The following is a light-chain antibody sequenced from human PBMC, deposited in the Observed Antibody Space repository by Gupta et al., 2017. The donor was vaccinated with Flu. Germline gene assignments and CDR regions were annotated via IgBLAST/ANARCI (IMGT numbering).Light chain of an antibody. CDR3: QQYNNWPPLT. Sequence: DTLSVSPGERATLSCRASQSVSSNLAWYQQKPGQAPRLLIFGASTRATGIPARFSGSGSGTEFTLTISSLQSEDIAVYYCQQYNNWPPLTFGGGTKVEIK. CDR2: GAS. J-gene: IGKJ4*01. CDR1: QSVSSN. V-gene: IGKV3-15*01.